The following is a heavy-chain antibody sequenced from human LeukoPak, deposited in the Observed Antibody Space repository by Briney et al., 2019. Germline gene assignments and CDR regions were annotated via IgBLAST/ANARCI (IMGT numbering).Heavy chain of an antibody. CDR1: GYTFTSYD. V-gene: IGHV1-18*01. CDR2: ISAYNGNT. Sequence: GASVKVSCKASGYTFTSYDINWVRQATGQGLEWMGWISAYNGNTNYAQKPQGRVTMTTDTSTSTAYMELRSLRSDDTAVYYCARDRPYDYVWGSPTDYWGQGTLVTVSS. J-gene: IGHJ4*02. CDR3: ARDRPYDYVWGSPTDY. D-gene: IGHD3-16*01.